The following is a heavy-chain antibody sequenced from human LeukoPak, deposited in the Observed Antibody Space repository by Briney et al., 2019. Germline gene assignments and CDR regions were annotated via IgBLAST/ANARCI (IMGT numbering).Heavy chain of an antibody. CDR1: GGTFSSYA. D-gene: IGHD3-9*01. J-gene: IGHJ6*03. CDR2: IIPIFGTA. V-gene: IGHV1-69*05. CDR3: ARDLPLRYFDTHYYYYMDV. Sequence: ASVKVSCKASGGTFSSYAISWVRQAPGQGLEWMGGIIPIFGTANYAQKFQGRVTVTTDESTSTAYMELSSLRSEDTAVYYCARDLPLRYFDTHYYYYMDVWAKGPRSPSP.